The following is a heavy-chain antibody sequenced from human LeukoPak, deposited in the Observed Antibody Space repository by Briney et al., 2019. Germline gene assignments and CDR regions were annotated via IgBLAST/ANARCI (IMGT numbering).Heavy chain of an antibody. J-gene: IGHJ4*02. CDR2: INPNSGGT. D-gene: IGHD6-19*01. V-gene: IGHV1-2*04. CDR3: ARVPYSSGWYDY. CDR1: GGTFSSYA. Sequence: AASVKVSCKASGGTFSSYAISWVRQAPGQGLEWMGWINPNSGGTNYAQKFQGWVTMTRDTSISTAYMELSRLRSDDTAVYYCARVPYSSGWYDYWGQGTLVTVSS.